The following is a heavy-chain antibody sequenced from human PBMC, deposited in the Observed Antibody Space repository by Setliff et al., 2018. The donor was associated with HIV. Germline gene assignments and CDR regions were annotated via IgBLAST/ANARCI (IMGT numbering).Heavy chain of an antibody. V-gene: IGHV4-39*02. Sequence: SETLSLTCTVSGASISTTTYYWGWIRQPPGKGLEWIGSIHYTGNTYNTPSLKSRLTISVDASKNQLSLKLTSVTAADTAIYFCAREGDGIDYWGQGILGTVSS. CDR2: IHYTGNT. D-gene: IGHD2-21*02. CDR3: AREGDGIDY. CDR1: GASISTTTYY. J-gene: IGHJ4*02.